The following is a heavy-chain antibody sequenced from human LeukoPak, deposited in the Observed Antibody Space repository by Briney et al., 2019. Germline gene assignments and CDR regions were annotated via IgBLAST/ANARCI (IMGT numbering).Heavy chain of an antibody. J-gene: IGHJ4*02. D-gene: IGHD3-3*01. V-gene: IGHV4-30-4*08. CDR1: GGSISSGDYY. Sequence: SQTLSLTCTVSGGSISSGDYYWSWIRQPPGKGLEWIGYIYYSGSTYYNPSLKSRVTISVDTSKNQFSLKLSSVTAADTAVYYCAREVITIVGVGTGLDHWGQGTLVTLSS. CDR2: IYYSGST. CDR3: AREVITIVGVGTGLDH.